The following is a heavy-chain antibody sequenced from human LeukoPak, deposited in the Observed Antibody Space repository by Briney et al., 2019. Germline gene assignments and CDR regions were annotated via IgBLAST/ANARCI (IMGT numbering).Heavy chain of an antibody. CDR3: ARSPYDILTGFISPFDY. Sequence: ASVKVSCKASGYTFTSYAMNWVRQAPGQGLEWMGWINTNTGNPTYAQGFTGRFVFSLDTSVSTAYLQISSLKAEDTAVYYCARSPYDILTGFISPFDYWGQGTLVTVSS. CDR2: INTNTGNP. V-gene: IGHV7-4-1*02. J-gene: IGHJ4*02. D-gene: IGHD3-9*01. CDR1: GYTFTSYA.